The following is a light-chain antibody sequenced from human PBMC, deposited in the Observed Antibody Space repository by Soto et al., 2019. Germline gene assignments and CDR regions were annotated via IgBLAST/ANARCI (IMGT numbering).Light chain of an antibody. CDR1: SSNIGSNY. J-gene: IGLJ2*01. V-gene: IGLV1-47*01. CDR3: AAWDDSLSAVV. Sequence: QSVLTQPPSASGTPGQRVTISCSGSSSNIGSNYVYWYQQLPGTAPKLLIYRNNQRPSGVPDRFSGSKSGTSASLAISGLRSEDEADYYCAAWDDSLSAVVFGGGTKETVL. CDR2: RNN.